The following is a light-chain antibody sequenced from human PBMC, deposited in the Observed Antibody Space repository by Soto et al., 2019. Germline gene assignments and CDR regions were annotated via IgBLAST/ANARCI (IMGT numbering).Light chain of an antibody. CDR2: HAS. CDR1: QNINTD. J-gene: IGKJ1*01. Sequence: DIQMSQSPSSVSASVGDRVTISCRASQNINTDLAWYQQKPGKVPNLLIYHASSLVTGVPSRFSGSGSGTEFTLTISSLQPDDFAAYYCQQYSTLWTFGQGTKVDIK. CDR3: QQYSTLWT. V-gene: IGKV1-5*01.